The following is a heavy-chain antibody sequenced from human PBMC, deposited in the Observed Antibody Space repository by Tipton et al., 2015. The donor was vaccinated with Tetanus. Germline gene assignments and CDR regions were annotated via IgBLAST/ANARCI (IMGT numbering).Heavy chain of an antibody. Sequence: TLSLTCSLSGGSLSSGTVYWDWIRQRPGKGLEWIGNIYYNGNTLQNPSLEGRVTLSVDKSKNQFSLKLRSVTAADTGIYYCARRADNWFDPWGQGILVTVSS. CDR1: GGSLSSGTVY. CDR3: ARRADNWFDP. J-gene: IGHJ5*02. V-gene: IGHV4-39*01. CDR2: IYYNGNT.